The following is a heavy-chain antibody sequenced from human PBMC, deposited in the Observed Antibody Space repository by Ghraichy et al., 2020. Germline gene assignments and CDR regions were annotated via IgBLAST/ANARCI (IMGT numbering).Heavy chain of an antibody. CDR2: IKQDGSEK. D-gene: IGHD3-10*01. J-gene: IGHJ3*02. Sequence: GGSLRLSCAASGFTFSSYWMSWVRQAPGKGLEWVANIKQDGSEKYYVDSVKGRFTISRDNAKNSLYLQMNSLRAEDTAVYYCARDPSLRGSDAFDIWGQGTMVTVSS. CDR3: ARDPSLRGSDAFDI. CDR1: GFTFSSYW. V-gene: IGHV3-7*01.